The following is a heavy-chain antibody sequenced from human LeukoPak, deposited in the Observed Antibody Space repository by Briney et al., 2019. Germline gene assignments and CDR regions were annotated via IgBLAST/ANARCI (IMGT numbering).Heavy chain of an antibody. V-gene: IGHV5-51*01. CDR3: ARIRFTATVAFDP. J-gene: IGHJ5*02. D-gene: IGHD3-3*01. Sequence: GESLKISCKGSGYSFTSYWIGWVRQMPGKGLEWMGIIHPGDSDTRYSPSFQGQVTISADKSISTAYLQWSSLKASDTAMYYCARIRFTATVAFDPWGQGTLVTVSS. CDR1: GYSFTSYW. CDR2: IHPGDSDT.